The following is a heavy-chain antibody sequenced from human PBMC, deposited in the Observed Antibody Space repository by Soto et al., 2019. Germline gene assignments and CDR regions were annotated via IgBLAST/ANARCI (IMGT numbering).Heavy chain of an antibody. V-gene: IGHV1-46*01. CDR2: INPSGGST. Sequence: GASVNVSCKSSGYTFTSYYMHWVRQAPGQGLEWMGIINPSGGSTSYAQKFQGRVTMTRDTSTSTVYMELSSLRSEDTAVYYCARDGVDTAMVYYFDYWGQGTLVTVSS. D-gene: IGHD5-18*01. CDR1: GYTFTSYY. CDR3: ARDGVDTAMVYYFDY. J-gene: IGHJ4*02.